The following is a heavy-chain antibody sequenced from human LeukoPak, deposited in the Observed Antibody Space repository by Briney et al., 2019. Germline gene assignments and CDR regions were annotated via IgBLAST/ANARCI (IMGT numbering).Heavy chain of an antibody. CDR2: VSYDGSYK. V-gene: IGHV3-30*04. Sequence: GGSLRLSCAATGFTFSNFAMHWVRQAPGKGLEWVAVVSYDGSYKYYADSVKGRFTISRDNSKNTLYLQMNSLRAEDTAVYYCARGWLLWSYAFAIWGQGTMVTVSS. CDR3: ARGWLLWSYAFAI. CDR1: GFTFSNFA. D-gene: IGHD3-3*01. J-gene: IGHJ3*02.